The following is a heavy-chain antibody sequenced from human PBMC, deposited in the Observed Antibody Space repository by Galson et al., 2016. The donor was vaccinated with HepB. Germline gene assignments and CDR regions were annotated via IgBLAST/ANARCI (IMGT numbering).Heavy chain of an antibody. V-gene: IGHV3-30*03. CDR3: ATQSASTKCYWCFDP. J-gene: IGHJ5*02. D-gene: IGHD2-2*01. Sequence: SLRLSCAASGFTFSSYGMHWVRQAPGKGLEWVAVISYDGSNKYYTDSVKGRFTISRDNSKNMMFLQMNNLRADDTAVYYCATQSASTKCYWCFDPLGQGTLVTVSS. CDR1: GFTFSSYG. CDR2: ISYDGSNK.